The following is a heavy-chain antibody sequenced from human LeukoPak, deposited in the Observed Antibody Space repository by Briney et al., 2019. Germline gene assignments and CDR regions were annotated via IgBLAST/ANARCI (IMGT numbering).Heavy chain of an antibody. CDR2: IYYSGST. CDR1: GGSISSGGYY. J-gene: IGHJ4*02. V-gene: IGHV4-31*03. Sequence: KTSQTLSLTCTVSGGSISSGGYYWSWIRQHPGKGLEWIGYIYYSGSTYYNPSLKSRVTISVDTSKNQFSLKLSSVTAADTAVYYCARSMAAAGWGYFDYWAREPWSPSPQ. D-gene: IGHD6-13*01. CDR3: ARSMAAAGWGYFDY.